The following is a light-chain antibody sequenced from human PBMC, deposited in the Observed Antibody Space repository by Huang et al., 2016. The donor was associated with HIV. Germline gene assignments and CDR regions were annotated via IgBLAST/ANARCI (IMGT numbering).Light chain of an antibody. CDR2: RAS. V-gene: IGKV3-20*01. CDR3: QQFGSSPPYS. Sequence: PGESATLSCRASQSVNNNYLAWYQQNPGQAPRLLIYRASTRATGIPDRVSGSGSGTDFTLTISRLEPDDFAVYYCQQFGSSPPYSFGQGTKLEIK. CDR1: QSVNNNY. J-gene: IGKJ2*03.